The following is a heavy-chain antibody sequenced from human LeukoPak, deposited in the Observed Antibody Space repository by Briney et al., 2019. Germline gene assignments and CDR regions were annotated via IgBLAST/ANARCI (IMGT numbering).Heavy chain of an antibody. V-gene: IGHV3-30-3*01. CDR2: ISYDGSNK. CDR3: ASGAYSYYDILTDY. Sequence: GGSLRLSCAASGFTFSSYAMHWVRHAPGKGLEWVAVISYDGSNKYYADSVKGRFTISRDNSKNTLYLQMNSLRAEDTAVYYCASGAYSYYDILTDYWGQGTLITVSS. CDR1: GFTFSSYA. J-gene: IGHJ4*02. D-gene: IGHD3-9*01.